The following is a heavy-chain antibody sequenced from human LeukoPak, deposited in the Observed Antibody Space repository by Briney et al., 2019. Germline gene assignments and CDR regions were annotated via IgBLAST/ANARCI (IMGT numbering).Heavy chain of an antibody. J-gene: IGHJ6*02. CDR2: IYYSGST. V-gene: IGHV4-31*03. D-gene: IGHD4-11*01. Sequence: SQTLSLTCTVSGGSISSGGYYWSWIRQHPGKGLEWIGYIYYSGSTYYNPSLKSRVTISVDTSKNQFSLKLSSVTAADTAVYYCARGTVTTFLYYYYYGMDVWGQGTTVTVSS. CDR1: GGSISSGGYY. CDR3: ARGTVTTFLYYYYYGMDV.